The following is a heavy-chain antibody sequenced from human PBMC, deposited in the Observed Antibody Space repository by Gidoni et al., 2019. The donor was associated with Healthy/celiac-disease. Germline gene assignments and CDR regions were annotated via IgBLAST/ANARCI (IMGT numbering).Heavy chain of an antibody. J-gene: IGHJ1*01. CDR2: ISGSGGST. V-gene: IGHV3-23*01. CDR1: RFTFSSYA. CDR3: AKDSPAGIAVAGH. Sequence: EVQLLESGGGLVQPGGSLRLSCAASRFTFSSYAMRWVRQAPGKVLEWVSAISGSGGSTYYADSVKGRFTISRDNSKNTLYLQMNSLRAEDTAVYYCAKDSPAGIAVAGHWGQGTLVTVSS. D-gene: IGHD6-19*01.